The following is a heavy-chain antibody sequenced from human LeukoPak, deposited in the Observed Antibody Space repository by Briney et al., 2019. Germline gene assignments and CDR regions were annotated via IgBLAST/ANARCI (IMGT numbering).Heavy chain of an antibody. CDR1: GYTFTGYY. J-gene: IGHJ5*02. D-gene: IGHD3-9*01. Sequence: GASVKVPCKASGYTFTGYYMHWVRQAPGQGLEWMGWINPNSGGTNYAQKFQGRVTMTRDTSISTAYMELSRLRSDDTAVYYCARGEAGYYDILTGYSLFDPWGQGTLVTVSS. CDR3: ARGEAGYYDILTGYSLFDP. V-gene: IGHV1-2*02. CDR2: INPNSGGT.